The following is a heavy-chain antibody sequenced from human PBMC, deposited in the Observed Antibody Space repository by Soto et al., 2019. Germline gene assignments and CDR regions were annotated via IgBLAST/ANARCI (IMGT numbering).Heavy chain of an antibody. CDR2: ISLYSDGT. J-gene: IGHJ5*02. V-gene: IGHV1-18*01. Sequence: XSVKVSCKTSVYTFSNYGITWVRQAPGQPLEWLGWISLYSDGTNYAQKFQGRVSMTTDTSTTTAYMELRSLRSDDTAVYYCARVVPGAEAWFGPWGQGTLVTGSS. CDR1: VYTFSNYG. CDR3: ARVVPGAEAWFGP. D-gene: IGHD2-2*01.